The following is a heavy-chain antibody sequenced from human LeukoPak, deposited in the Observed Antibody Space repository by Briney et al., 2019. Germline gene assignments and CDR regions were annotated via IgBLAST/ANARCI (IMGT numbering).Heavy chain of an antibody. D-gene: IGHD6-13*01. CDR1: GGSISSYY. V-gene: IGHV4-59*08. CDR2: IYFTGST. J-gene: IGHJ3*02. Sequence: SETLSLTCTVSGGSISSYYWSWIRQPPGRGLEWIGYIYFTGSTNYNPSLQSRVTISVDTSKNQFSLKLTSVTAADTAVYYCARHCASGTCAFDIWGQGTMVTVSS. CDR3: ARHCASGTCAFDI.